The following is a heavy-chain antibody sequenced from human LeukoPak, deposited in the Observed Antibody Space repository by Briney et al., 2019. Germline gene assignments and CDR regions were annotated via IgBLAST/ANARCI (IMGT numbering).Heavy chain of an antibody. CDR3: ARDQGIYNHRIIDS. V-gene: IGHV1-18*01. CDR2: MNTYNGHT. J-gene: IGHJ4*02. Sequence: ASVKVSCKASGYTFTTYGVTWVRQAPGQGFEWMGWMNTYNGHTDYAPKLQGRVTMTTDTSTSTASMELRSLRSDDTAVYYCARDQGIYNHRIIDSWGQGTLVTVSS. CDR1: GYTFTTYG. D-gene: IGHD5-12*01.